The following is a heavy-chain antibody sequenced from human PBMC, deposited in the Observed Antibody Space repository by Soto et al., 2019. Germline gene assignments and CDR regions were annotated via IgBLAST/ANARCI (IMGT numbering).Heavy chain of an antibody. CDR3: ATQGGTSTPFPQH. CDR2: INGRGGST. J-gene: IGHJ1*01. Sequence: SLRLSCAASGFTFSSYAMGWVRQAPGKGLEWVSTINGRGGSTYYADSVKGRFTISRDNSMDTLYLQMSSLRAEDTAVYYCATQGGTSTPFPQHWGQGTLVTVSS. V-gene: IGHV3-23*01. CDR1: GFTFSSYA. D-gene: IGHD2-15*01.